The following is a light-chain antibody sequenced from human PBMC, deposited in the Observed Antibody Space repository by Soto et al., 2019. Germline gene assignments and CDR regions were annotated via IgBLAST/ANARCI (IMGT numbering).Light chain of an antibody. Sequence: DTQMTQSPSTVSASVGDRVTIICRASQSIRTQLAWYQQKPGKAPKLLISGAFSLESGVPSRFSGSGSGTEFARTISSRKPDDFATYYCQQYYSYSTFGQGTRVDI. J-gene: IGKJ1*01. CDR3: QQYYSYST. CDR2: GAF. V-gene: IGKV1-5*02. CDR1: QSIRTQ.